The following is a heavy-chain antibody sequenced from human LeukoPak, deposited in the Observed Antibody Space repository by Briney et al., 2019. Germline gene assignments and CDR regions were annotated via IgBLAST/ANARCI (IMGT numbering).Heavy chain of an antibody. CDR2: ISWNSGSI. CDR1: GFTFDDYA. V-gene: IGHV3-9*01. J-gene: IGHJ4*02. Sequence: PGGSLRLSCAASGFTFDDYAMHWVRQAPGKGLEWVSGISWNSGSIGYADSVKGRFTISRDNAKNSLYLQMNSLRAEDTALYYCAKDIGIAVAALDYWGQGTLVTVSS. CDR3: AKDIGIAVAALDY. D-gene: IGHD6-19*01.